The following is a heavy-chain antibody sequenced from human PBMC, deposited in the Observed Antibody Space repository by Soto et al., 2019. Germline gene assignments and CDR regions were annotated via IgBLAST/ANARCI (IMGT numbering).Heavy chain of an antibody. V-gene: IGHV4-31*03. D-gene: IGHD6-13*01. CDR2: IFYSGST. Sequence: QVQLQESGPGLVKPSQTLSLICTVSGGSINSGGYYWNWIRQHPGKGLEWIGYIFYSGSTYYNPFLRSRVNISADTSENQFSLNLSSVTAAGTAVYFWARGYRQSGYSSSWVFYYWGQGTLVNVSS. CDR1: GGSINSGGYY. J-gene: IGHJ4*02. CDR3: ARGYRQSGYSSSWVFYY.